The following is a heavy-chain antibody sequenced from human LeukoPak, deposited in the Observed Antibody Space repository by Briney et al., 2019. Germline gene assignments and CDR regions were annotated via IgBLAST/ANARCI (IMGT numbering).Heavy chain of an antibody. D-gene: IGHD2-2*01. CDR3: ARGSSSSSLDY. Sequence: SETLSLTCTVSGGSISSGGYYWSWIRQHPGKGLEWNGYIYYSGSTYYNPSRKSRVTISVDTSKNQISLKLSSVTAADTAVYYCARGSSSSSLDYWGQGTLVTVSS. J-gene: IGHJ4*02. CDR2: IYYSGST. CDR1: GGSISSGGYY. V-gene: IGHV4-31*03.